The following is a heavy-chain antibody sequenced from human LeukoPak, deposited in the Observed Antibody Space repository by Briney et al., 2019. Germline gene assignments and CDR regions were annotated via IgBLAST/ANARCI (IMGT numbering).Heavy chain of an antibody. CDR2: INSDGSST. V-gene: IGHV3-74*01. D-gene: IGHD3-3*01. CDR1: GFTFSSYW. CDR3: ARAYYEFWSGYYPYYCDYYGMDV. J-gene: IGHJ6*02. Sequence: PGGSLRLSCAASGFTFSSYWMHWVRQAPGKGLVWVSRINSDGSSTSYADSVKGRFTISRDNAKNTLYLQMNSLRAEDTAVYYCARAYYEFWSGYYPYYCDYYGMDVWGQGTTVTVSS.